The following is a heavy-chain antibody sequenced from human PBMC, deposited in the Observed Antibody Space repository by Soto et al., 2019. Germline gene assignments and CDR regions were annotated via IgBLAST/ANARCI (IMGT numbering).Heavy chain of an antibody. CDR1: GFTFSSYG. Sequence: QVQLVESGGGVVQPGRSLRLSCAASGFTFSSYGMHWVRQAPGKGLEWVAVIWNTGSNKYYADSVKGRFTISRDNSKNTLYLQMNSLRPEDTAVYYCARDLNYRSGSPFHYWGQGTLVNVST. D-gene: IGHD3-10*01. CDR3: ARDLNYRSGSPFHY. CDR2: IWNTGSNK. J-gene: IGHJ4*02. V-gene: IGHV3-33*01.